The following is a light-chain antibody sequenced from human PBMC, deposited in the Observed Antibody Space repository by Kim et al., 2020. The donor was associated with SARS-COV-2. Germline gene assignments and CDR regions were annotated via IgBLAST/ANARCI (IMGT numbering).Light chain of an antibody. CDR3: QQRSNWPPGT. V-gene: IGKV3-11*01. CDR2: DAS. CDR1: QSVSSY. Sequence: EIVLTQSPATLSLSPGERATLSCRASQSVSSYLAWYQQKPGQAPRLLIYDASNGATGIPARFSGSGSGTDFTLTISSLEPEDFAVYYCQQRSNWPPGTCGQGTKLEIK. J-gene: IGKJ2*01.